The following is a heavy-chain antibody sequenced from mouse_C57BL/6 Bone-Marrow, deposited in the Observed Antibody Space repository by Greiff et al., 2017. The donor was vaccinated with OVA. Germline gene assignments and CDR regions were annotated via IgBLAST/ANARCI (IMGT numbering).Heavy chain of an antibody. CDR2: IYPGNSDT. CDR3: ATITTARVDY. J-gene: IGHJ2*01. Sequence: VQLQQSGTVLARPGASVKMSCKTSGYTFTSYWMHWVKQRPGQGLEWIGAIYPGNSDTCYNQKFKGKAKLTAVTSASTAYMELSSLTNEDSAVYYCATITTARVDYWGQGTTLTVAS. D-gene: IGHD1-1*01. V-gene: IGHV1-5*01. CDR1: GYTFTSYW.